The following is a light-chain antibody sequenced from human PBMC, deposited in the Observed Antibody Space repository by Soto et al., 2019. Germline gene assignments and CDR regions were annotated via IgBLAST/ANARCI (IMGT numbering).Light chain of an antibody. CDR3: QQTFSVPPT. CDR1: QSVATY. CDR2: AAS. J-gene: IGKJ4*01. Sequence: DIQMTQSPSSLSASVGDSVTITCRASQSVATYLNWYQQKSGRAPKLLICAASTLQSGVPSRFSGSGSGVDFNLNVSNLQPGDFATYYCQQTFSVPPTFGGGTKVELK. V-gene: IGKV1-39*01.